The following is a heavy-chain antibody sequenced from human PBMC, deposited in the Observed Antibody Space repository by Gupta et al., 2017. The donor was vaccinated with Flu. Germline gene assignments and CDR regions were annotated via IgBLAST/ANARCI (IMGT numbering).Heavy chain of an antibody. CDR1: GFTFSSYA. CDR3: AGGGDSGTSCSICGY. J-gene: IGHJ4*02. CDR2: VTGNGEGT. Sequence: DVRLLESGGGLVQPGGSLRLSCSAPGFTFSSYAMSWVRQAPGKGLQWVSAVTGNGEGTYYSDSVRGRFTISRDNSQNTLYLQMNSLRAEDTAVYYCAGGGDSGTSCSICGYWGQGILVTVSA. D-gene: IGHD1-26*01. V-gene: IGHV3-23*01.